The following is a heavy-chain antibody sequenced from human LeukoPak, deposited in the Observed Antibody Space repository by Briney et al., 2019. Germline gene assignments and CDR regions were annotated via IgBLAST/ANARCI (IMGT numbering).Heavy chain of an antibody. CDR3: ARVRAGGFDY. V-gene: IGHV4-59*01. CDR1: GGSFSGYY. J-gene: IGHJ4*02. CDR2: IYYSGST. Sequence: SETLSLTCAVYGGSFSGYYWSWIRQPPGKGLEWIGYIYYSGSTNYNPSLKSRVTISVDTSKNQFSLKLSSVTAADTAVYYCARVRAGGFDYWGQGTLVTVSS. D-gene: IGHD2-15*01.